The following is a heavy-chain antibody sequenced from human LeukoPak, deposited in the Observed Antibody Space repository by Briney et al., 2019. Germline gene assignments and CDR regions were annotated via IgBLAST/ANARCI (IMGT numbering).Heavy chain of an antibody. J-gene: IGHJ4*02. V-gene: IGHV1-69*05. D-gene: IGHD3-22*01. CDR1: GGTFSSYA. CDR2: IIPIFGTA. Sequence: SVKVSCKASGGTFSSYAISWVRQAPGPGLEWMGRIIPIFGTANYAQKFQGRVTITTDESTSTACMELSSLRSEDTAVYYCARGRYYDSSGPLDYWGQGTLVTVSS. CDR3: ARGRYYDSSGPLDY.